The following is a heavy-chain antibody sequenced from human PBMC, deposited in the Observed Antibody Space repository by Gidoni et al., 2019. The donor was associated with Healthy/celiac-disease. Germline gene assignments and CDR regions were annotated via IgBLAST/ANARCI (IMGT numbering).Heavy chain of an antibody. CDR2: IRSKAYGGTT. CDR3: TRVEGYSGDDY. J-gene: IGHJ4*02. CDR1: GFTFGDYA. D-gene: IGHD4-17*01. V-gene: IGHV3-49*04. Sequence: EVQLVESGGGLVQPGRSLRLSCTASGFTFGDYAMSWVRQAPGKGLEWVGFIRSKAYGGTTEYAASVKGRFTISRDDSKSIAYLQMNSLKTEDTAVYYCTRVEGYSGDDYWGQGTLVTVSS.